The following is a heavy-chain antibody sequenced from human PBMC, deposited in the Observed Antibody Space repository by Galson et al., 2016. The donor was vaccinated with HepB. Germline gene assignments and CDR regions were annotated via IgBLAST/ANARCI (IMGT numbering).Heavy chain of an antibody. CDR3: AKDPRGGENKLPPSFDY. CDR1: GFNFRACG. J-gene: IGHJ4*02. CDR2: VWYDGNKT. D-gene: IGHD2/OR15-2a*01. Sequence: SLRLSCAASGFNFRACGMHWLRQAPGRGLEWVALVWYDGNKTYYADSVKGRFTISRDNSKNILYLQMNSLRAEDTAVYYCAKDPRGGENKLPPSFDYWGQGTLVTVSS. V-gene: IGHV3-33*06.